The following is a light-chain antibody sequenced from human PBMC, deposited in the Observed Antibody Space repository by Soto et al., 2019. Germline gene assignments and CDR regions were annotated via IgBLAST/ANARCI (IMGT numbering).Light chain of an antibody. CDR1: NSDVGNYNL. CDR2: EAS. CDR3: YSYAGLSTFVV. V-gene: IGLV2-23*02. Sequence: QSALTQPASVSGSPGQSITISCTGTNSDVGNYNLVSWYQQHPGKAPKLVIYEASKRPSGVFSRFSGSKSGNTASLTISGLQADDEADYYCYSYAGLSTFVVFGGGTKLTVL. J-gene: IGLJ2*01.